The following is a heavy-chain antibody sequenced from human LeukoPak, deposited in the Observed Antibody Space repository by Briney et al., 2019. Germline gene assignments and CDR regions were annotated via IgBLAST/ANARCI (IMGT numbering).Heavy chain of an antibody. CDR2: IDHRGSS. J-gene: IGHJ4*03. CDR3: ATRSSTLAAARCFDD. CDR1: GESFSAYF. Sequence: SETLSVTCAVHGESFSAYFWSWIRQVPGKGLEWIGEIDHRGSSNYNTPLKSRATISVDTSKNHFSLSLTSVTAADTAVYYCATRSSTLAAARCFDDWGQGTVVTVSS. D-gene: IGHD6-6*01. V-gene: IGHV4-34*01.